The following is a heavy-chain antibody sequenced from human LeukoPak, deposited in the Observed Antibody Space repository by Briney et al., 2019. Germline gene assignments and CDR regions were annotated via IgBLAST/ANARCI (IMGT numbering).Heavy chain of an antibody. V-gene: IGHV1-18*01. CDR3: AREYIAVAGTLYEH. CDR1: GYTFTRYG. CDR2: ISAYNGNT. D-gene: IGHD6-19*01. J-gene: IGHJ1*01. Sequence: ASVKVSCKASGYTFTRYGISWVRQAPGQGLEWMGWISAYNGNTNYAQKLQGRVTMTTDTSTSTAYMQLRSLRSDDTAVYYCAREYIAVAGTLYEHWGQGTLVTVSS.